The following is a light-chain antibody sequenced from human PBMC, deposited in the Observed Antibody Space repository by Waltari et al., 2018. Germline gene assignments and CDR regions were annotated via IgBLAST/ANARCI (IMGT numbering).Light chain of an antibody. V-gene: IGKV3-20*01. J-gene: IGKJ4*01. CDR2: GAS. Sequence: IVFTQSPDTLSLSPWQRATLSCKASQTINNNFLVWYQQKPGHAPRLIIHGASSSATGFPDRLSGSGSGKDFTLAISSLKPEDAAVYYCQQYDGSVLTFGGGTKVEI. CDR1: QTINNNF. CDR3: QQYDGSVLT.